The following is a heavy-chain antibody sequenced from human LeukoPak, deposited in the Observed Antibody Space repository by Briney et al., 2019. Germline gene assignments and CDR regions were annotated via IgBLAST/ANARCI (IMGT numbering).Heavy chain of an antibody. CDR2: IYSSGDA. CDR3: ARAYYDILTTDS. V-gene: IGHV3-66*01. D-gene: IGHD3-9*01. CDR1: GFTFSSYS. J-gene: IGHJ4*02. Sequence: GGSLRLSCVVSGFTFSSYSMSWVRQAPGKGLEWVSVIYSSGDAYYADSVKGRFTISRDDSKNTLYLQMNSLRAEDTAVYFCARAYYDILTTDSWGQGTLVSVSS.